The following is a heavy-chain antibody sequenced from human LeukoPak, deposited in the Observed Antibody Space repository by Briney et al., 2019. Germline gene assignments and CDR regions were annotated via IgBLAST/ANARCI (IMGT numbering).Heavy chain of an antibody. CDR3: ASPRGIYYYYYYYMDV. J-gene: IGHJ6*03. D-gene: IGHD2-15*01. CDR2: INPDRGGK. Sequence: GASVKVSCKASGYTFTGYYIHWVRQAPGKGLEWMGLINPDRGGKKYAQKFQGRVKITADESTSHADMELSSLSSEDTAVSYCASPRGIYYYYYYYMDVWGKGTMVTVSS. V-gene: IGHV1-2*06. CDR1: GYTFTGYY.